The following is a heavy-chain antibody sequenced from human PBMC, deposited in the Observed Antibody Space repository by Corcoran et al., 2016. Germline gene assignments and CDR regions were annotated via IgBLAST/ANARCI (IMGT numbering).Heavy chain of an antibody. Sequence: QVQLQQWGAGLLKPSETLSLTCAVYGGSFSGYYWSWIRQPPGKGLEWIGEINQSGSTNYNPSLKSRVTISVDTSKNQFSLKLSSVTAADTAVYYGARALRSSSGYYFPPAHNWFDPWGQGTLVTVSS. D-gene: IGHD3-22*01. CDR1: GGSFSGYY. CDR3: ARALRSSSGYYFPPAHNWFDP. J-gene: IGHJ5*02. V-gene: IGHV4-34*01. CDR2: INQSGST.